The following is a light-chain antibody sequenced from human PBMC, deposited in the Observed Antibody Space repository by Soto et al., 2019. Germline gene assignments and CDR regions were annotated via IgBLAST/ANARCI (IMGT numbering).Light chain of an antibody. CDR2: GAS. Sequence: EIVLTQSPGTLSLSPGERVTLSCRASQSVSSSYLAWYQQKLGQAPRLLIYGASSRATGIPDRFGGSGSGTDFTLTISRLEPEDFEVYYCQQYGSSTLYTFGQGTKLEIK. CDR1: QSVSSSY. J-gene: IGKJ2*01. V-gene: IGKV3-20*01. CDR3: QQYGSSTLYT.